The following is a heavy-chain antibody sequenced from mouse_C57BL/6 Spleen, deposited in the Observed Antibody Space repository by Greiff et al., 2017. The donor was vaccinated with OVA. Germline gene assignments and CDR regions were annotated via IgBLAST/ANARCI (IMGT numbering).Heavy chain of an antibody. CDR3: ARVEKNYYGSSPYYFDY. CDR1: GYTFTSYW. J-gene: IGHJ2*01. D-gene: IGHD1-1*01. Sequence: QVQLQQPGAELVMPGASVKLSCKASGYTFTSYWMPWVKQRPGQGLEWIGEIDPSDSYTNYNQKFKGKSTLTVDKSSSTAYMQLSSLTSEDSAVYYCARVEKNYYGSSPYYFDYWGQGTTLTVSS. V-gene: IGHV1-69*01. CDR2: IDPSDSYT.